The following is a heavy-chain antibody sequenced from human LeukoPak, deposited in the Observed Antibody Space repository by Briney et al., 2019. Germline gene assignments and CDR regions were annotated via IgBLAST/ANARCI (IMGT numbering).Heavy chain of an antibody. D-gene: IGHD3-22*01. CDR2: ISDSGGRT. CDR1: GITLSNYG. J-gene: IGHJ4*02. CDR3: AKRGVVIRVILVGFHKEAYYFDS. V-gene: IGHV3-23*01. Sequence: GGSLRLSCVVSGITLSNYGMSWVRQAPGKGLEWVAGISDSGGRTNYADSVKGRFTISRDSPKNTLYLQMNSLRAEDTAVYFCAKRGVVIRVILVGFHKEAYYFDSWGQGALVTVSS.